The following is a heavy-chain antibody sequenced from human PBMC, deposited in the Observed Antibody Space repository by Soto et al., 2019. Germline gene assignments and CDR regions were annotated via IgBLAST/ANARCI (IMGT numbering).Heavy chain of an antibody. CDR2: IYYSGST. J-gene: IGHJ2*01. V-gene: IGHV4-61*08. CDR1: GGSVSTGVHY. CDR3: ARGYYTSWYWFDR. Sequence: QVQLQESGPGLVKPSETLSLTCTVSVSGGSVSTGVHYWSWIRQPPGKGLEWIGYIYYSGSTNYNPSSKSRVTISVDTSKNQFSLKLTSVTAADTAVYYCARGYYTSWYWFDRWGRGTLVTVSS. D-gene: IGHD6-13*01.